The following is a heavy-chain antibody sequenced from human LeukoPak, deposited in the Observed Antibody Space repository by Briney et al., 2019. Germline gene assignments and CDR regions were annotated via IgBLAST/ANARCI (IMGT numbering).Heavy chain of an antibody. J-gene: IGHJ1*01. Sequence: GGSLRLSCAASGFTFSNYAMSWVRQAPGKGLEWVSAISGSGGSTYYTDSVKGRFTISRDNSKNTLYLQMNSLRAEDTAVYYCAKDLPYCSGGSCNSGAEYFQHWGQGTLVTVSS. CDR2: ISGSGGST. CDR1: GFTFSNYA. CDR3: AKDLPYCSGGSCNSGAEYFQH. D-gene: IGHD2-15*01. V-gene: IGHV3-23*01.